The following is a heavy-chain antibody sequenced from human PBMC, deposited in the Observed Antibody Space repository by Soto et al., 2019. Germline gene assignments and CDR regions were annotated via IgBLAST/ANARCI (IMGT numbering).Heavy chain of an antibody. CDR3: ARDVSYQDFWSSYPSSFDYYYYGMDV. CDR1: GFTFSSYA. D-gene: IGHD3-3*01. Sequence: QPGGSLRLSCAASGFTFSSYAMHWVRQAPGKGLEWLAVLSYDGKNKHYADSVKGRFTISRENSKDTLFLQMNSLRIEDTAVYYCARDVSYQDFWSSYPSSFDYYYYGMDVWGQGTTVTVSS. CDR2: LSYDGKNK. V-gene: IGHV3-30*04. J-gene: IGHJ6*02.